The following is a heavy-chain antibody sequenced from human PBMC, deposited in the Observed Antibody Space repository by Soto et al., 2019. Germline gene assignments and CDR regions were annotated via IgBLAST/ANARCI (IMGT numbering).Heavy chain of an antibody. CDR2: IHHREST. CDR3: GCRVEDISYDYYGMDV. V-gene: IGHV4-4*02. D-gene: IGHD2-15*01. CDR1: GGSVRSNNW. J-gene: IGHJ6*02. Sequence: SETLSLTCAVSGGSVRSNNWWFWVRQPPGKGLEWIGEIHHRESTNLNPSLKSRVTISVDRSKNEFSLKVKSVTAADTAVYYCGCRVEDISYDYYGMDVWGQGTTVTV.